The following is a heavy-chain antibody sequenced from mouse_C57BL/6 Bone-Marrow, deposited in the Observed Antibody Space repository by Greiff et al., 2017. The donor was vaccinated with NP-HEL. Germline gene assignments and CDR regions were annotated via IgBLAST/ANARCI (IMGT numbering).Heavy chain of an antibody. V-gene: IGHV1-55*01. CDR3: ARSRWLLLFTY. CDR2: IYPGSDST. D-gene: IGHD2-3*01. CDR1: GFTFTSYW. J-gene: IGHJ3*01. Sequence: VQLLQSGAELVKPGASVKMSCTASGFTFTSYWITWVQQSPGQGLEWIGVIYPGSDSTNDNEKFKSKATVTVDTSSSTAYMQLSSLPSEDSAVYYYARSRWLLLFTYWGQGTLVTVSA.